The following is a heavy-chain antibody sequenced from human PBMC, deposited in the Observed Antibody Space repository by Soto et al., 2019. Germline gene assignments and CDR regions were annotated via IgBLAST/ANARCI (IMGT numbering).Heavy chain of an antibody. CDR2: IIPIFGTA. Sequence: SVKVSCKASGGTFSSYAISWVRQAPGQGLEWMGGIIPIFGTANYAQKFQGRVTITADESTSTAYMELSSLRSEDTAVYYCARDRRPTYYYDSSGYFDGFDYWG. D-gene: IGHD3-22*01. J-gene: IGHJ4*01. V-gene: IGHV1-69*13. CDR3: ARDRRPTYYYDSSGYFDGFDY. CDR1: GGTFSSYA.